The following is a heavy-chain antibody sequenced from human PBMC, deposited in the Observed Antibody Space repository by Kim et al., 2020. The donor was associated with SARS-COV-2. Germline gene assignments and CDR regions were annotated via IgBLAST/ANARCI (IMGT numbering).Heavy chain of an antibody. CDR3: AGLVNYYDSSGYYY. D-gene: IGHD3-22*01. J-gene: IGHJ4*02. CDR1: GFTFSSYA. CDR2: ISYDGSNK. V-gene: IGHV3-30*04. Sequence: GGSLRLSCAASGFTFSSYAMHWVRQAPGKGLEWVAVISYDGSNKYYADSVKGRFTISRDNSKNTLYLQMTSLAAEDTAVYYCAGLVNYYDSSGYYYLGQG.